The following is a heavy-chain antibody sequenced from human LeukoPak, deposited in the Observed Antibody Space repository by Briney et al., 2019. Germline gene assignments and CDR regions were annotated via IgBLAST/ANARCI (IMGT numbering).Heavy chain of an antibody. Sequence: SVKVSYKASGGTFSSYAISYVRQGPGQGLEWMGRIIPIFGTANYAQKFQGRVTITADESTSTAYMELSSLRSEDTAVYYCARNIDTAAGTYYFDYWGQGTLVTVSS. J-gene: IGHJ4*02. CDR3: ARNIDTAAGTYYFDY. V-gene: IGHV1-69*15. D-gene: IGHD1-1*01. CDR2: IIPIFGTA. CDR1: GGTFSSYA.